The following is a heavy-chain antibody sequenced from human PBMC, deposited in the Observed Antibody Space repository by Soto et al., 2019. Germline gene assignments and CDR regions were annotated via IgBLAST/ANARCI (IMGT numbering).Heavy chain of an antibody. CDR2: ISAYNGNT. V-gene: IGHV1-18*01. CDR3: AGGSLRYFGRHPWLDV. D-gene: IGHD3-9*01. J-gene: IGHJ6*04. CDR1: GYTFTSYG. Sequence: ASVKVSWKASGYTFTSYGISWVRQAPGQGLEWMGWISAYNGNTNYAQKLQGRVTMTTDTSTSTAYMELRSLRSDDTAVYYCAGGSLRYFGRHPWLDVWGKGNTVNVSS.